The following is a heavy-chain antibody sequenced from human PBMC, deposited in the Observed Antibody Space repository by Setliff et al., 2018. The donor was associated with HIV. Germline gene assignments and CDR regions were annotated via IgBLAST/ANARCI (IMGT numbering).Heavy chain of an antibody. D-gene: IGHD4-4*01. V-gene: IGHV1-18*01. CDR3: ARVGFSAVPFPTVY. CDR1: NYTFTNYA. Sequence: ASVKVSCKASNYTFTNYAITWVRQAPGQRPEWMGWISAYDDDTKYAQKFHNRLSMTADTSTTTAYMDLRGLTSDDTGVYYCARVGFSAVPFPTVYWGQGTLVTVSS. CDR2: ISAYDDDT. J-gene: IGHJ4*02.